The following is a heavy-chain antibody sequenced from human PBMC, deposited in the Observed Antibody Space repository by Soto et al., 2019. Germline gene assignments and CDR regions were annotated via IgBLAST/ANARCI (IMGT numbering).Heavy chain of an antibody. CDR2: ISAINGNT. J-gene: IGHJ4*02. CDR3: ARERSSGWLDY. Sequence: ASVKVSCKASGYTFTSSGISWVRQAPGQGLEWMGWISAINGNTYYAQKFQGRVTMTRNTSTSTAYMELSSLRSEDTAVYYCARERSSGWLDYWGQGTLVTVSS. D-gene: IGHD6-19*01. CDR1: GYTFTSSG. V-gene: IGHV1-18*01.